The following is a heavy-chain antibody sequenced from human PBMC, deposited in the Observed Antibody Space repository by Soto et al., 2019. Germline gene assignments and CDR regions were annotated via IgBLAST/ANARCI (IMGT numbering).Heavy chain of an antibody. J-gene: IGHJ6*03. CDR1: GYSFTSYD. Sequence: QVQLVQSGAEVKKPGASVKVSCKASGYSFTSYDMNWVRQVPGQGPEWMGWMNPSSADTGYAQKFQGRMTMSRDMSTRTMYMELSGLTSEDTAVYYCARGGFLEPHMDVWGRGTTVTVSS. CDR2: MNPSSADT. V-gene: IGHV1-8*01. CDR3: ARGGFLEPHMDV.